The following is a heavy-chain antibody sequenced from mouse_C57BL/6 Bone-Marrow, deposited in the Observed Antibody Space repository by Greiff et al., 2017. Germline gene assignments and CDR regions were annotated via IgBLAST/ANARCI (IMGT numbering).Heavy chain of an antibody. Sequence: EVQLQQSGPVLVKPGASVKMSCKASGYTFTDYYMNWVKQSHGKSLEWIGVINPYNGGTSYNQKFKGKAPLTVDKSSLTAYMELNSLTSEDSAVYYCARGGAWYYYAMDYWGQGTSVTVSS. CDR3: ARGGAWYYYAMDY. J-gene: IGHJ4*01. CDR2: INPYNGGT. CDR1: GYTFTDYY. V-gene: IGHV1-19*01.